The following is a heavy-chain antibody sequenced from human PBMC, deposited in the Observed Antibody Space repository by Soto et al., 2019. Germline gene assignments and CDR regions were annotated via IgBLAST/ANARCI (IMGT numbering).Heavy chain of an antibody. CDR3: AKDRWGYCSSTSCYVGWFDP. CDR1: GFTFSSYG. V-gene: IGHV3-30*18. CDR2: ISYDGSNK. J-gene: IGHJ5*02. Sequence: GGSLRLSCAASGFTFSSYGMHWVRQAPGKGLEWVAVISYDGSNKYYADSVKGRFTISKDNSKKTLYLQMNSLRAEDTAVYYCAKDRWGYCSSTSCYVGWFDPWGQGTLVTVSS. D-gene: IGHD2-2*01.